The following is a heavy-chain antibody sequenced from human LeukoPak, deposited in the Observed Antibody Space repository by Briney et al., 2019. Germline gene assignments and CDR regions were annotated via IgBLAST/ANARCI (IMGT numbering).Heavy chain of an antibody. Sequence: GGSLRLPCAASGFTFSSYAMHWVRQAPGKGLEWVAVISYDGSNKYYADSVKGRFTISRDNSKNTLYLQMNSLRAEDTAVYYCARDGRDGLQSFDFDYWGQGTLVTVSS. CDR1: GFTFSSYA. J-gene: IGHJ4*02. D-gene: IGHD5-24*01. V-gene: IGHV3-30-3*01. CDR3: ARDGRDGLQSFDFDY. CDR2: ISYDGSNK.